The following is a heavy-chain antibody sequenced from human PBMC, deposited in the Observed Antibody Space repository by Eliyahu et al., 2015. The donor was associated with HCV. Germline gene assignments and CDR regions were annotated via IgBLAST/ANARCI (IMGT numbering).Heavy chain of an antibody. V-gene: IGHV4-4*07. Sequence: QVQLQESGPGLVKPSETLSLTCTVSGGSISTYYWSWIRQPAGKGLEWIGHIYTNKKTNYNPSLKSRVTMSLDTSKNQFSLKLSSVTAADTAVYYCARVPYSSAPPDYWGQGTLVTVSS. J-gene: IGHJ4*02. CDR3: ARVPYSSAPPDY. CDR2: IYTNKKT. CDR1: GGSISTYY. D-gene: IGHD6-25*01.